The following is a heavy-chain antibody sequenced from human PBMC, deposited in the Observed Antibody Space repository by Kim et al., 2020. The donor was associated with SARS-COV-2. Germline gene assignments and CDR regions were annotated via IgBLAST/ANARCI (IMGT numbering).Heavy chain of an antibody. Sequence: YADSVKGRFLISRDNAKNTLYLKMNSLRAEDTAVYYCARGGGYSYGAIDYWGQGTLVTVSS. J-gene: IGHJ4*02. V-gene: IGHV3-74*01. CDR3: ARGGGYSYGAIDY. D-gene: IGHD5-18*01.